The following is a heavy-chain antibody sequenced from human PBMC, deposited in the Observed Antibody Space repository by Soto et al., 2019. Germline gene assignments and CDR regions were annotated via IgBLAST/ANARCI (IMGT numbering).Heavy chain of an antibody. CDR2: INAGNGNT. J-gene: IGHJ6*01. Sequence: ASVKVSCKASGYTFTSYAMHWVRQAPGQRLEWMGWINAGNGNTKYSQKFQGRVTITRDTSASTAYMELSSLRSEDTAVYYCARDHSSYTAMADDYYYRIYVWGQGTTDLGSS. CDR1: GYTFTSYA. D-gene: IGHD5-18*01. V-gene: IGHV1-3*01. CDR3: ARDHSSYTAMADDYYYRIYV.